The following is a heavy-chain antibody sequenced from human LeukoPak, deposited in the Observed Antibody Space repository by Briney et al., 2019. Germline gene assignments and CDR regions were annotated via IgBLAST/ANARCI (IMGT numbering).Heavy chain of an antibody. CDR2: ISGSGGST. J-gene: IGHJ6*02. D-gene: IGHD5-18*01. CDR3: ARRGDYVDTAMGSSVYYYGMDV. Sequence: GGSLRLSCAASGFTFSSYAMSWVRQAPGKGLEWVSAISGSGGSTYYADSVKGRFTISRDNSKNTLYLQMNSLRAEDTAVYYCARRGDYVDTAMGSSVYYYGMDVWGQGTTVTVSS. V-gene: IGHV3-23*01. CDR1: GFTFSSYA.